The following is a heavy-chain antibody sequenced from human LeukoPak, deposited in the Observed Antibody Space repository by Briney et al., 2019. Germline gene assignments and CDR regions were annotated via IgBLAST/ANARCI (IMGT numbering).Heavy chain of an antibody. D-gene: IGHD5-24*01. V-gene: IGHV3-21*01. CDR3: ARCRNGYRNDVFDI. J-gene: IGHJ3*02. CDR1: GFSFSNYG. CDR2: ISSSSSYI. Sequence: GGSLRPSCAASGFSFSNYGMNWVRQAPGKGLEWVSLISSSSSYIYYADSVKGRFTISRDNAKNSLYLQMNSLRAEDTAVYYCARCRNGYRNDVFDIWGQGTMVTVSS.